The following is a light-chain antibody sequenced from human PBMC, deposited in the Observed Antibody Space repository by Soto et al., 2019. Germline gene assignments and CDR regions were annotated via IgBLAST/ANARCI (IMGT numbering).Light chain of an antibody. CDR3: QQYNSYSG. CDR1: QSISSW. CDR2: DAS. J-gene: IGKJ1*01. V-gene: IGKV1-5*01. Sequence: DIQITQSPSTLSASVGDRVTITCRASQSISSWLAWYQQKPGKAPKLLIYDASSLESGVPSRFSGSGSGTEFTLTISSLQPDDFATYYCQQYNSYSGFGQGTKVDIK.